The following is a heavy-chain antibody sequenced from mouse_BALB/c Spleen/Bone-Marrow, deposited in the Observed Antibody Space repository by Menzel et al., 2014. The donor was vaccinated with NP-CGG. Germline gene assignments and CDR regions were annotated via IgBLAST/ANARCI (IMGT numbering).Heavy chain of an antibody. D-gene: IGHD4-1*01. CDR3: ARHETGSGQYFDY. CDR1: GLTFRNYN. CDR2: ISNGGGNT. V-gene: IGHV5-12-2*01. Sequence: DVQLVESGGDLVQPGGSLKLSCAASGLTFRNYNISWVRQTPEKRLERVAYISNGGGNTYYPDTVKGRFTISRDDAKNTLYLQMTRLKSEDTAIYYCARHETGSGQYFDYWGQGTTLTVSS. J-gene: IGHJ2*01.